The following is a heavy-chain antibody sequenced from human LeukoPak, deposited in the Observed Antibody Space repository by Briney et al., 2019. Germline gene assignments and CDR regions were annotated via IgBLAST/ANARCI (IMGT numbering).Heavy chain of an antibody. CDR3: ARVVAGIDYFDP. CDR2: ISSGSSTI. CDR1: GFIFSGYY. V-gene: IGHV3-48*02. D-gene: IGHD6-19*01. Sequence: PGGFLRLPCAASGSGFIFSGYYMSWVRQAPGKGLEWVSYISSGSSTIYYADSVRGRFTISRDSAKNSLYLQLNSLRDDDTAVYYCARVVAGIDYFDPWGQGTLVTVSS. J-gene: IGHJ5*02.